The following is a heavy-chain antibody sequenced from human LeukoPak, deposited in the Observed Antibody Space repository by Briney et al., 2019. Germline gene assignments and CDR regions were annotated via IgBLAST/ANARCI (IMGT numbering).Heavy chain of an antibody. Sequence: GASVKVSCKASGGTFSSYAISWVRQAPGQGLEWMGGIIPIFGTANYAQKFQGRVTMTRDTSTSTVYMELSSLRSEDTAVYYCASGGSYYFDYWGQGTLVTVSS. V-gene: IGHV1-69*05. CDR3: ASGGSYYFDY. D-gene: IGHD1-26*01. CDR2: IIPIFGTA. CDR1: GGTFSSYA. J-gene: IGHJ4*02.